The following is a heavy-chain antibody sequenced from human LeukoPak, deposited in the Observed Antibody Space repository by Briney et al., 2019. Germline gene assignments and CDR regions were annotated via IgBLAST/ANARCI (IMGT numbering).Heavy chain of an antibody. V-gene: IGHV3-21*01. CDR1: GFTFSSYS. CDR3: ARGDFDAATPFDS. J-gene: IGHJ5*01. Sequence: GGSLRLSCAASGFTFSSYSMNWVRQAPGKGLEWVSSISSSSSYIYYADSLKGRFTISRDNAKKSVYLQMNSLRAEDTAVYYCARGDFDAATPFDSWGQGTLVTVSS. CDR2: ISSSSSYI. D-gene: IGHD2-15*01.